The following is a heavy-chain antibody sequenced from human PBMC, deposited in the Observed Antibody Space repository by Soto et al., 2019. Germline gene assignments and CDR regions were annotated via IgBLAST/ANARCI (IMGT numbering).Heavy chain of an antibody. CDR3: ARVYDFWSGLGY. D-gene: IGHD3-3*01. V-gene: IGHV3-33*01. CDR1: GFTFSSYG. CDR2: IWYDGSNK. Sequence: QVQLVESGGGVVQPGRSLRLSCAASGFTFSSYGMHWVRQAPGKGLEWVAVIWYDGSNKYYADSVKGRFTISRDNSKNTLYLQMNSLRAEDTAVYYWARVYDFWSGLGYWGQGTLVTVSS. J-gene: IGHJ4*02.